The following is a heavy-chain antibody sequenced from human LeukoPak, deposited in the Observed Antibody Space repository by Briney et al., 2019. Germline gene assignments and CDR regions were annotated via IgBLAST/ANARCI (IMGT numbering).Heavy chain of an antibody. CDR3: ARAGYSSGWPSGGFDY. V-gene: IGHV4-59*12. CDR1: GGSISSYY. J-gene: IGHJ4*02. Sequence: PSETLSLTCTVSGGSISSYYWSWIRQPPGKGLEWIGYIYYSGSTNYNPSLKSRVTISVDTSKNQFSLKLSSVTAADTAVYYCARAGYSSGWPSGGFDYWGQGTLVTVSS. D-gene: IGHD6-19*01. CDR2: IYYSGST.